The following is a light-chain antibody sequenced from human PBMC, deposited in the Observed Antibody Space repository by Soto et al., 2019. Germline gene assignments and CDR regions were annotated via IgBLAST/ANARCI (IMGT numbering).Light chain of an antibody. CDR3: QQYNNWTPET. J-gene: IGKJ1*01. Sequence: MVMRQSPATRSLSAGVIATLSCSASQRIGDTLAWYQLKPGQAPRLLIYGASSRATGIPDRFSGSGSGTEFTLTISSLQSEDFAVYYCQQYNNWTPETFGQGTKVDIK. CDR2: GAS. CDR1: QRIGDT. V-gene: IGKV3D-15*01.